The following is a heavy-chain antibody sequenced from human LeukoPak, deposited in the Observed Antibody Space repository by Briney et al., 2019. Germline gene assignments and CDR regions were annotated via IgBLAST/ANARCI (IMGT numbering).Heavy chain of an antibody. D-gene: IGHD2-2*02. CDR2: ISSSSSDI. V-gene: IGHV3-21*05. CDR1: GFTFSRYS. J-gene: IGHJ4*02. CDR3: AREPYCSSTSCYTGFDY. Sequence: GGSLRLSCIVSGFTFSRYSMNWVRQAPGKGLQWVSYISSSSSDINYADSVKGRFTISRDNAKNSLFLQMNSLRAEDTAIYYCAREPYCSSTSCYTGFDYWGQGTLVTVSS.